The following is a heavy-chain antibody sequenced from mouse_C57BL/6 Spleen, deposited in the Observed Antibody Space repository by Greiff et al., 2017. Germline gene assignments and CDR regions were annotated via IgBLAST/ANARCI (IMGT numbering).Heavy chain of an antibody. J-gene: IGHJ2*01. CDR3: ARSDYYYGRSFDY. D-gene: IGHD1-1*01. Sequence: QVQLKESGAELVKPGASVKISCKASGYAFSSYWMNWVKQRPGKGLEWIGQIYPGDGDTNYNGKFKGKATLTADKSSSTAYMQLSSLTSEDSAVYFCARSDYYYGRSFDYWGQGTTLTVSS. CDR2: IYPGDGDT. CDR1: GYAFSSYW. V-gene: IGHV1-80*01.